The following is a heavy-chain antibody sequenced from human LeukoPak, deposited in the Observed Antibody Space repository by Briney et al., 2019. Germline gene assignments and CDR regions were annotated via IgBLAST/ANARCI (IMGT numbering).Heavy chain of an antibody. J-gene: IGHJ4*02. D-gene: IGHD2-21*02. CDR2: ISAYNGNT. CDR1: GYTFTSYG. V-gene: IGHV1-18*01. Sequence: ASVKVSCKASGYTFTSYGISWVRQAPGQGLEWMGWISAYNGNTNYAQKLQGRVTMTTDTSTSTAYMELRSLRSDDTAVYYCARGGHCGGDCYSDFDYWGQGTLVTVSS. CDR3: ARGGHCGGDCYSDFDY.